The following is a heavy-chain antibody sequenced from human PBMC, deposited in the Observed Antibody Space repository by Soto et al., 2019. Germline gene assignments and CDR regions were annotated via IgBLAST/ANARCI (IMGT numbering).Heavy chain of an antibody. J-gene: IGHJ5*02. CDR1: GFTFSGYG. CDR3: AKAGSSSARYFDT. CDR2: ISFEGSKK. D-gene: IGHD6-6*01. Sequence: QVQLVESGGGVVQPGRSLRLSCAASGFTFSGYGMHWVRQAPGKGLEWVAVISFEGSKKYYANSVEGRFTISRDNSKNTLFLQRNSLRAEDTAVYYCAKAGSSSARYFDTWGQGTLVTVSS. V-gene: IGHV3-30*18.